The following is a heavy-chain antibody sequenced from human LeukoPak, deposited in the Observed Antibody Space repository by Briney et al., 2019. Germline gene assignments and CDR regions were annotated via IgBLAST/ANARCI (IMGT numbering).Heavy chain of an antibody. J-gene: IGHJ4*02. CDR3: ARDLHQFVVVPAAMGY. Sequence: EPGGSLRLSCAASGFTFSSYSMNWVRQAPGKGLEWVSSISSSSSYIYYADSVKGRFTISRDNAKNSLYLQMNSLRAEDTAVYYCARDLHQFVVVPAAMGYWGQGTLVTVSS. D-gene: IGHD2-2*01. V-gene: IGHV3-21*01. CDR1: GFTFSSYS. CDR2: ISSSSSYI.